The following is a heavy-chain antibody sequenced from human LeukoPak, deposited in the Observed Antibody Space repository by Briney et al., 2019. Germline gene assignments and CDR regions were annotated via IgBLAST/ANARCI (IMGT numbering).Heavy chain of an antibody. V-gene: IGHV3-30*03. J-gene: IGHJ6*02. CDR2: ISYDGSNK. Sequence: GGSLRLSCAASGFTFSSYGMHWVRQAPGKGLEWVAVISYDGSNKYYADSVKGRFTISRENAKNSLYLQMNSLRAGDTAVYYCARGGYSSSWTPYYYYYGMDVWGQGTTVTVSS. CDR3: ARGGYSSSWTPYYYYYGMDV. D-gene: IGHD6-13*01. CDR1: GFTFSSYG.